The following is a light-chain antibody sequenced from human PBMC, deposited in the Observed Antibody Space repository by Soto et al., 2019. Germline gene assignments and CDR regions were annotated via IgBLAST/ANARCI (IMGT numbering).Light chain of an antibody. CDR1: KSLLHSNGYNY. CDR3: MQARQTPPIC. J-gene: IGKJ5*01. CDR2: LGS. V-gene: IGKV2-28*01. Sequence: DIVMTQSPLSLPVTPGEPASISCRSSKSLLHSNGYNYLDWYLQKPGQSPQLLIYLGSNRASGVPDRFSVSGSGTDFTLKIRRAEDEHVGVYYCMQARQTPPICFGQWTRLEIK.